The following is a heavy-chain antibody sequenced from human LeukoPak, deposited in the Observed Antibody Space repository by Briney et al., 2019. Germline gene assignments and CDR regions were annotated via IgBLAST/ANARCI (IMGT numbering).Heavy chain of an antibody. CDR3: ARVPPPGGTNPAFDI. CDR1: GGTFSSYA. V-gene: IGHV1-69*13. CDR2: IIPIFGTA. Sequence: ASVKVSCKASGGTFSSYAISWVRQAPGQGLEWMGGIIPIFGTANYAQKFQGRVTITADESTSTAYMELSSLRSEDTAVYYCARVPPPGGTNPAFDIWGQGTMVTVSS. J-gene: IGHJ3*02. D-gene: IGHD1-1*01.